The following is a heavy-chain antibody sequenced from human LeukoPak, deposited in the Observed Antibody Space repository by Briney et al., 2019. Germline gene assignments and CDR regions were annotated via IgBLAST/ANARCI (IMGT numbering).Heavy chain of an antibody. Sequence: ASVKVSCKASGGTFSNYAINWVRQAPGQGLEWMGGIIPIFGTAHYSQKFQGRVTITAVDSMNTAYMELSSLRSDDTAVYYCASKLAARPDNWFDPWGQGTLVTVSS. J-gene: IGHJ5*02. V-gene: IGHV1-69*01. CDR1: GGTFSNYA. CDR3: ASKLAARPDNWFDP. CDR2: IIPIFGTA. D-gene: IGHD6-6*01.